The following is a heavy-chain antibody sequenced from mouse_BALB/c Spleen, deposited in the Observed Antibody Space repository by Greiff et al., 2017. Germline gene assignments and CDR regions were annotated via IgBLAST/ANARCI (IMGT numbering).Heavy chain of an antibody. D-gene: IGHD2-4*01. CDR2: ISSGGSYT. J-gene: IGHJ3*01. CDR3: ARDDDYDTWFAY. V-gene: IGHV5-9-4*01. Sequence: EVKVEESGGGLVKPGGSLKLSCAASGFTFSSYAMSWVRQSPEKRLEWVAEISSGGSYTYYPDTVTGRFTISRDNAKNTLYLEMSSLRSEDTAMYYCARDDDYDTWFAYWGQGTLVTVSA. CDR1: GFTFSSYA.